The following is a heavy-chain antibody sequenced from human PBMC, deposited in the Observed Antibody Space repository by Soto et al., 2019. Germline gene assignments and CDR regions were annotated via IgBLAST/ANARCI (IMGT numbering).Heavy chain of an antibody. J-gene: IGHJ4*02. Sequence: ASVKVSCKASGYTFTSYGISWVRQAPGQGLEWMGWISAYNGNTNYAQKLQGRVTMTTDTSTSTAYMELSNLRSEDTAVYYCAKPGIAVAGTGGFDYWGQGTLVTVSS. CDR1: GYTFTSYG. CDR3: AKPGIAVAGTGGFDY. D-gene: IGHD6-19*01. V-gene: IGHV1-18*01. CDR2: ISAYNGNT.